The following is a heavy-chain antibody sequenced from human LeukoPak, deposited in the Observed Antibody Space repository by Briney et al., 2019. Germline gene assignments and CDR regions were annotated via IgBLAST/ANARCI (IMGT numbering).Heavy chain of an antibody. Sequence: SETLSLTCAVSGDSVSSSNYYWSWIRQPPGKGLEWIGYIYYGGSTNYNPSLKSRVTISVDTSKSQFSLKLNSVTAADTAVYYCARLTRRSGNYFDSRGQGTLVTVSS. V-gene: IGHV4-61*01. D-gene: IGHD1-1*01. CDR3: ARLTRRSGNYFDS. CDR2: IYYGGST. J-gene: IGHJ4*02. CDR1: GDSVSSSNYY.